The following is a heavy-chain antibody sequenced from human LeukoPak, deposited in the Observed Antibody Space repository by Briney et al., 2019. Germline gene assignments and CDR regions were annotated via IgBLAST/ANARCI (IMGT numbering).Heavy chain of an antibody. CDR1: GYTFTGYY. D-gene: IGHD2-2*01. Sequence: ASVKVSCKASGYTFTGYYMHWVRPAPGQGLDWMGWINPNSGGTNYAQKFQGRVTMTRDTSISTAYMELSRLRSDDTAVYYCARLDRGSTSLIYGMDVWGQGTTVTVSS. V-gene: IGHV1-2*02. CDR2: INPNSGGT. J-gene: IGHJ6*02. CDR3: ARLDRGSTSLIYGMDV.